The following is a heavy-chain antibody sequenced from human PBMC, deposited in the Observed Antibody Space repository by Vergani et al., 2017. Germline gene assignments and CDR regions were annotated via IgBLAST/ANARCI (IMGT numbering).Heavy chain of an antibody. D-gene: IGHD4-17*01. CDR1: GSSLSNAKLG. J-gene: IGHJ5*02. V-gene: IGHV2-26*01. CDR2: IFSNDEK. Sequence: QVTLKESGPVLVKPTKTLPLTCPVSGSSLSNAKLGLTWIGQPPGKALEWLAHIFSNDEKSSTTSLKSRLTISKDTSKSQVVLTMTTMDPVDTPTYYCARSDDYGDYGPWNWFDPWGQGTLVTVSS. CDR3: ARSDDYGDYGPWNWFDP.